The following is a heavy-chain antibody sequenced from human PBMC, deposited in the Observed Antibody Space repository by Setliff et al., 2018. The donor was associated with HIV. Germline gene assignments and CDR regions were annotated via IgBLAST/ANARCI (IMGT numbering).Heavy chain of an antibody. D-gene: IGHD3-3*01. CDR1: GFSLTTTGVG. V-gene: IGHV2-5*01. J-gene: IGHJ4*02. Sequence: SGPTLVNPTQTLTLTCTFSGFSLTTTGVGVGWIRQPPGEALEWLALIFWNDDKRLSPSLRSRISITKDTSKNQVVLTMTNMDPVDTATYYCARSTYYDFWSGYSYWGQGTLVTVS. CDR2: IFWNDDK. CDR3: ARSTYYDFWSGYSY.